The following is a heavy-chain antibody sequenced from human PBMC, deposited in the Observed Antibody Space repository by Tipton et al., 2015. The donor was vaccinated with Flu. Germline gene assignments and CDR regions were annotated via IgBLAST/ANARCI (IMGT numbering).Heavy chain of an antibody. CDR1: GFTFSTYW. CDR3: ARDGDIVVVPAAIRYYYGMDV. Sequence: SLRLSCAASGFTFSTYWMHWVRQPPGKGLVWVSRINSDGSSTSYADSVKGRFTISRDNAKNTLYLQMNSLRAEDTAVYYCARDGDIVVVPAAIRYYYGMDVWGQGTTVTVSS. J-gene: IGHJ6*02. D-gene: IGHD2-2*01. CDR2: INSDGSST. V-gene: IGHV3-74*01.